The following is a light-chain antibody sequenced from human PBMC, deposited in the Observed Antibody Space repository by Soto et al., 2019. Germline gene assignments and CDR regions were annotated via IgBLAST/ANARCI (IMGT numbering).Light chain of an antibody. J-gene: IGKJ5*01. Sequence: EIVLTQSPYTPSCFPGRRAPLPWTGVQSVGSTYLAWYQQKPGQAPRLLIYGASRRATGIPDRFSGSGSGTDFTLTISRLEPEDLAVYYCQQYGDSTPITFGQGTRLEIK. CDR2: GAS. CDR1: QSVGSTY. CDR3: QQYGDSTPIT. V-gene: IGKV3-20*01.